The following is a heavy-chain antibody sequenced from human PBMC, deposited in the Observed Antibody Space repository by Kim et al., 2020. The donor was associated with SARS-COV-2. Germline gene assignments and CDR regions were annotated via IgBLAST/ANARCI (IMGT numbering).Heavy chain of an antibody. CDR3: ARDLVGGSDENWFDP. CDR1: GFTFSSYW. CDR2: IKQDGSEK. J-gene: IGHJ5*02. V-gene: IGHV3-7*01. D-gene: IGHD2-2*01. Sequence: GGSLRLSCAASGFTFSSYWMSWVRQAPGKGLEWVANIKQDGSEKYYVDSVKGRFTISRDNAKNSLYLQMNSLRAEDTAVYYCARDLVGGSDENWFDPWGQGTLVTVSS.